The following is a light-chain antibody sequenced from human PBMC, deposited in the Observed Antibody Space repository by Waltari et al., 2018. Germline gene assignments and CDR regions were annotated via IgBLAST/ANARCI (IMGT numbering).Light chain of an antibody. CDR3: QQGYKSPIT. V-gene: IGKV1-12*01. J-gene: IGKJ3*01. CDR1: QSIGSW. Sequence: DIQLTQSPSSLSASVADRLTITCRASQSIGSWLAWYQQKPGEVPKLLIYAASDLQSGSPSRFSGSGSGTNFTLTITSLQPEDCGIYYCQQGYKSPITFGPGTKVNIK. CDR2: AAS.